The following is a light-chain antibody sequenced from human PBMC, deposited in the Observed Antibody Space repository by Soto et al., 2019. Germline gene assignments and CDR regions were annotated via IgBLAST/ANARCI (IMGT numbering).Light chain of an antibody. J-gene: IGKJ2*01. V-gene: IGKV3D-15*01. CDR3: QQYNNWPPHP. Sequence: EIVMTQSPATLSVSPGERATLSCRASQSVSSNLAWYQQKPGQAPRLLIYGAYTRATGIPARFSGSGSGTEFTLTISSLQSEDFAVYYCQQYNNWPPHPFGQGTKLESK. CDR1: QSVSSN. CDR2: GAY.